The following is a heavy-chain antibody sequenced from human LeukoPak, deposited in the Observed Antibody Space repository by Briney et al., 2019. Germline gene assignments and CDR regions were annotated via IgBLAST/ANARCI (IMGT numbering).Heavy chain of an antibody. J-gene: IGHJ4*02. CDR1: GFTFSSCS. D-gene: IGHD6-19*01. Sequence: AGSLRLSCAASGFTFSSCSMNWVRQAPGKGLEWVSSISSSSSYIYYADSVKGRFTISRDNAKNSLYLQMNSLRAEDTAVYYCARSIAVAGTLTGGYWGQGTLVTVSS. V-gene: IGHV3-21*01. CDR2: ISSSSSYI. CDR3: ARSIAVAGTLTGGY.